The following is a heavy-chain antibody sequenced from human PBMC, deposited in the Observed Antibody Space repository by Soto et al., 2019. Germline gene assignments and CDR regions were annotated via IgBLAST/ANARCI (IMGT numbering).Heavy chain of an antibody. V-gene: IGHV3-33*01. CDR3: ARDPSHGSGSYLDY. CDR1: GFTFSNFG. D-gene: IGHD3-10*01. CDR2: IWYDGSHQ. Sequence: PGGSLRLSCTASGFTFSNFGMHWVRQAPGRGLEWVAVIWYDGSHQYYADSVKGRFTISRDNSMNTLYVQMNSLRAEDTAVYYCARDPSHGSGSYLDYWGQGTLVTVSS. J-gene: IGHJ4*02.